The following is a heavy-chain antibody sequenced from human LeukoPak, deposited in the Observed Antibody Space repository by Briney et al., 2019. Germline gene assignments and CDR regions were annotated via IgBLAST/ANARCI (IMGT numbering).Heavy chain of an antibody. Sequence: SETLSLTCAVSGGSISSGGYSWSWIRQPPGKGLEWIGYIYYSGSTYYNPSLKSRVTISVDTSKNQFSLKLSSVTAADTAVYYCAIVTKVVGDAFDIWGQGTMVTVSS. V-gene: IGHV4-30-4*07. D-gene: IGHD4-23*01. J-gene: IGHJ3*02. CDR1: GGSISSGGYS. CDR3: AIVTKVVGDAFDI. CDR2: IYYSGST.